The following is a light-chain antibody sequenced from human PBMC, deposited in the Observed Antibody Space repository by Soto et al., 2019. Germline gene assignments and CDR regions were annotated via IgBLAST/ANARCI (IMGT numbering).Light chain of an antibody. Sequence: EIVLTQSPGTLSLSPGESATLSCRASQSVSSSYLAWYQQKPGQAPRLLIYGAYSRATGIPDRFSGSGSGTDFTLTISRLEPEDFAVYYCQQYGSSPPVTCGQGTKVDIK. CDR2: GAY. CDR3: QQYGSSPPVT. J-gene: IGKJ1*01. CDR1: QSVSSSY. V-gene: IGKV3-20*01.